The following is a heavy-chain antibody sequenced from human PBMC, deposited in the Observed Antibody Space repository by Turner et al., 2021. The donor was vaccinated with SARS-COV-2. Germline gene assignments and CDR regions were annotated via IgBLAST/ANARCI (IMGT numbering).Heavy chain of an antibody. CDR1: GGPLTSGSSF. CDR2: IFTSGNTVGIP. D-gene: IGHD3-10*01. V-gene: IGHV4-61*02. CDR3: AKAVPGSGWFDP. Sequence: QVKLQESGPGLLKPSQTLSLTCTVSGGPLTSGSSFWTWIRQPAGRGREWFGRIFTSGNTVGIPDYTPSLKSRVSISVDSSKNQFSLKLTSVTAADTAVYHCAKAVPGSGWFDPWGQGSLVTVSS. J-gene: IGHJ5*02.